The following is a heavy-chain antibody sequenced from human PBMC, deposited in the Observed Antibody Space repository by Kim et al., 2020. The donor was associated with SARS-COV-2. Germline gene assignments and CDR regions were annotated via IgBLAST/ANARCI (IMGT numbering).Heavy chain of an antibody. J-gene: IGHJ4*02. Sequence: GGSLRLSCAASGFTLSSSEMHWVRQAPGKGLEWVAVIAYDGSNKYYADSVKGRFTISRDNSKNTLYLQMNSLRAEDTAVYYCAAAFDYWGQGTLVTVSS. CDR2: IAYDGSNK. CDR3: AAAFDY. CDR1: GFTLSSSE. V-gene: IGHV3-30-3*01. D-gene: IGHD2-15*01.